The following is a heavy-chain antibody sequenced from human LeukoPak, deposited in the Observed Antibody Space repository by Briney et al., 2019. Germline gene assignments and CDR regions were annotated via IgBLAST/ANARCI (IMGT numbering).Heavy chain of an antibody. CDR3: TRGSPGYSNSYYGS. CDR1: GFIFNHYW. V-gene: IGHV3-74*01. J-gene: IGHJ1*01. CDR2: INSDGSST. D-gene: IGHD6-13*01. Sequence: GGSLRLSCAASGFIFNHYWMHWVRQVPGKGLVWVSRINSDGSSTAYADSVKGRFTISRDNAKYTLSLQMNSLRAEDTAVYYCTRGSPGYSNSYYGSWGQGTLVTVSS.